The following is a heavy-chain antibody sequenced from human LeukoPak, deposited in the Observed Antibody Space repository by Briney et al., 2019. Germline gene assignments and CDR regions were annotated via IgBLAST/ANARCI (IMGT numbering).Heavy chain of an antibody. D-gene: IGHD3-16*01. V-gene: IGHV3-21*01. CDR1: GFTFSSYS. J-gene: IGHJ4*02. Sequence: SGGSLRLSCVASGFTFSSYSMNWVRQAPGKGLEWVSAISGSGGSTYYADSVKGRFTISRDNAKNSLYLQMNSLRAEDTAVYYCARGPLGGIDYWGQGTLVTVSS. CDR3: ARGPLGGIDY. CDR2: ISGSGGST.